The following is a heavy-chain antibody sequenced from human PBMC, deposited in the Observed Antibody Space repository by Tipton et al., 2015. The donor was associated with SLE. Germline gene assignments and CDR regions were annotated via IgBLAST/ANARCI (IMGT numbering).Heavy chain of an antibody. J-gene: IGHJ3*02. D-gene: IGHD3-16*01. V-gene: IGHV4-34*01. CDR2: INHSGST. CDR3: ARLLGGFSPFRAFDI. CDR1: GGSFSGYY. Sequence: TLSLTCAVYGGSFSGYYWSWIRQPPGKGLEWTGEINHSGSTNYNPSLKSRVTISVDTSKNQFSLKLSSVTAADTAVYYCARLLGGFSPFRAFDIWGQGTMVTVSS.